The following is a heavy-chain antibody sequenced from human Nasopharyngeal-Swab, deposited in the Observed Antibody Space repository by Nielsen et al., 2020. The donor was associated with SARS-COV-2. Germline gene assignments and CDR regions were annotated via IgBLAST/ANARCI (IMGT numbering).Heavy chain of an antibody. CDR2: ISGSGGST. V-gene: IGHV3-23*01. J-gene: IGHJ4*02. Sequence: WIRQPPGKGLEWVSVISGSGGSTYYADSVKGRFTTSRDNSKTTVHLQMDRLRVEDTAVYFCAKSKGYTSSWNDCWGQGTLVTVSS. D-gene: IGHD6-13*01. CDR3: AKSKGYTSSWNDC.